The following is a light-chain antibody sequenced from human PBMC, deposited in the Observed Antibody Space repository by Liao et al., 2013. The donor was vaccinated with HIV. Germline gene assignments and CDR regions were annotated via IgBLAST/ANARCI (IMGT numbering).Light chain of an antibody. J-gene: IGLJ3*02. CDR1: KLGDKY. CDR3: QAWDMTTGWM. CDR2: QDT. Sequence: SSELTQPPSVSVSPGQTATITCSGDKLGDKYVSWIQQRPGQSPVLVVYQDTKRPSGIPERFSASNSGDTATLTISGTQPMDEADYYCQAWDMTTGWMFGGGTKLTVL. V-gene: IGLV3-1*01.